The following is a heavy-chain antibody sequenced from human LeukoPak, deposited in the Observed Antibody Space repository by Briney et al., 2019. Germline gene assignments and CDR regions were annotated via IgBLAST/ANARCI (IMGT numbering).Heavy chain of an antibody. CDR3: ARDILTGYVGLIDY. CDR1: GYTFTSYG. D-gene: IGHD3-9*01. J-gene: IGHJ4*02. CDR2: ISAYNDKT. V-gene: IGHV1-18*01. Sequence: GASVKVSFKASGYTFTSYGISWVRQAPGQGLEWMGWISAYNDKTNYAQKFQGRVTMTTDTSTSTVYMELRSLRSDDTAVYYCARDILTGYVGLIDYWGQGTLVTVSS.